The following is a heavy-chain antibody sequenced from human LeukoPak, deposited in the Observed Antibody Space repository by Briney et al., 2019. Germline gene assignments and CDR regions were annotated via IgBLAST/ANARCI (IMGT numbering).Heavy chain of an antibody. CDR3: AKEAQLLWVSWFDP. D-gene: IGHD1-26*01. CDR1: GFNFSSYG. V-gene: IGHV3-30*18. Sequence: PGGSLRLSCVASGFNFSSYGMHWVRQAPGKGLEWVAVIAYDGTNEDYAESVKGRFTISRDNSKNTLYLQMNSLRGEDTAIYYCAKEAQLLWVSWFDPWGQGTLVTVSS. J-gene: IGHJ5*02. CDR2: IAYDGTNE.